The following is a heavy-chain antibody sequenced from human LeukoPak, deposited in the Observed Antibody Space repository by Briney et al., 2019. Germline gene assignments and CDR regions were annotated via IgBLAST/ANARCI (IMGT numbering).Heavy chain of an antibody. CDR2: IIPILGIA. CDR3: ARESYSGNPYFDY. J-gene: IGHJ4*01. V-gene: IGHV1-69*04. D-gene: IGHD4-23*01. Sequence: ASVKVSLKGSGGTFSSYAISWVRQAPGQGLEWMGRIIPILGIANYAQKFQGRVTITADKSTSTAYMELSSLRSEDTAMYYCARESYSGNPYFDYWGAGTLVTVSS. CDR1: GGTFSSYA.